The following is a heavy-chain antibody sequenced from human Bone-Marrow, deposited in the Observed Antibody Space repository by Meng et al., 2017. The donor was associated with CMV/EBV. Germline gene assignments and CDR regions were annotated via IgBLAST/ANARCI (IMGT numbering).Heavy chain of an antibody. Sequence: LSGVACGFTFGSYDMTWVRQDPGKGLEWVSAFSGSTGGTTYADSVKGRFTVSRDISKNIVYLQMNSLRAEDTAIYFCAKDRGNWYFDLWGRGTLVTVSS. CDR1: GFTFGSYD. CDR2: FSGSTGGT. V-gene: IGHV3-23*01. CDR3: AKDRGNWYFDL. D-gene: IGHD1-14*01. J-gene: IGHJ2*01.